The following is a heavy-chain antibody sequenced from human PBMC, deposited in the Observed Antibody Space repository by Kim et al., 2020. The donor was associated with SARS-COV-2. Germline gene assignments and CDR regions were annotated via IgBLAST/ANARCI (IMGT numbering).Heavy chain of an antibody. Sequence: GGSLRLSCAASGFTFSSYGMHWVRQAPGKGLEWVAVISYDGSNKYYADSVKGRFTISRDNSKNTLYLQMNSLRAEDTAVYYCAKDRWELFGVYYYGMDVWGQGTTVTVSS. V-gene: IGHV3-30*18. J-gene: IGHJ6*02. CDR2: ISYDGSNK. CDR3: AKDRWELFGVYYYGMDV. D-gene: IGHD1-26*01. CDR1: GFTFSSYG.